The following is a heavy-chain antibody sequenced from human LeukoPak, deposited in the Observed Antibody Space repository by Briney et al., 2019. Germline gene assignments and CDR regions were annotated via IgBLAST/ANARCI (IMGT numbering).Heavy chain of an antibody. CDR3: ARGRGFDYGGQDSDY. V-gene: IGHV1-8*03. D-gene: IGHD4-23*01. CDR2: MNPNSGNT. CDR1: GYTFTSYG. Sequence: VSVKVSCKASGYTFTSYGINWVRQATGQGLEWMGWMNPNSGNTGYAQKFQGRVTITRNTSISTAYMELSSLRSEDTAVYYCARGRGFDYGGQDSDYWGQGTLVTVSS. J-gene: IGHJ4*02.